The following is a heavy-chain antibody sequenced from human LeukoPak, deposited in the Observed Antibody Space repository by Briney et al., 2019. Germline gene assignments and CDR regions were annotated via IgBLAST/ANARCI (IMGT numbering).Heavy chain of an antibody. J-gene: IGHJ4*02. CDR2: INPGVGST. V-gene: IGHV1-46*01. CDR3: ASSLPRDLDY. Sequence: ASVKVSCKASGYNFTSYYMHWVRQAPGQGLEWMGIINPGVGSTSNAQKFQGRVTMTRDTSISTAYMELSRLRSDDTAVYYCASSLPRDLDYWGQGTLVTVSS. CDR1: GYNFTSYY.